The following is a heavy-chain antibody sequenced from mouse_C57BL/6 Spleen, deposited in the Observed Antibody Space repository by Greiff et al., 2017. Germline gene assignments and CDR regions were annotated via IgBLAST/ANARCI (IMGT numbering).Heavy chain of an antibody. D-gene: IGHD4-1*01. V-gene: IGHV5-4*01. CDR3: ARGDWDDY. CDR2: ISDGGSYT. J-gene: IGHJ2*01. CDR1: GFTFSSYA. Sequence: DVQLVESGGGLVKPGGSLKLSCAASGFTFSSYAMSWVRQTPEKRLEWVATISDGGSYTYYPDNVKGRFTISRDNAKNNLYLQMSHLKSEDTAMYYCARGDWDDYWGQGTTLTVSS.